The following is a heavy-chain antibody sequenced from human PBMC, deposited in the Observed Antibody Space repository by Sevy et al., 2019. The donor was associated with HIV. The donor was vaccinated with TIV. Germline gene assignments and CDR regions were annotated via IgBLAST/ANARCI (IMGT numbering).Heavy chain of an antibody. Sequence: ASVKVSCKASGYTFTSYGISWVRQAPGQGLEWMGWISAYNGNTNYAQKLQGRVTMTTDTSTGTAYMELKGLRSDDTAVYYCARGLVVVPAANPSAFDIWGQGTMVTVSS. CDR2: ISAYNGNT. D-gene: IGHD2-2*01. J-gene: IGHJ3*02. CDR3: ARGLVVVPAANPSAFDI. CDR1: GYTFTSYG. V-gene: IGHV1-18*01.